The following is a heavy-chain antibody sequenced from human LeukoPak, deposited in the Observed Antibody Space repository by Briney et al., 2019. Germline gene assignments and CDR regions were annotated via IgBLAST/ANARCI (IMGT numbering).Heavy chain of an antibody. CDR2: IYYSGST. D-gene: IGHD6-13*01. J-gene: IGHJ3*02. Sequence: SETLSLTCTVSGGSISSYYWSWIRQPPGKGLEWIGYIYYSGSTNYNPSLKSRVTISIDTSKNRISLRLRSVTAADTAVYYCARDTGYSSSWYAFDMWGQGTMVTVSS. V-gene: IGHV4-59*01. CDR1: GGSISSYY. CDR3: ARDTGYSSSWYAFDM.